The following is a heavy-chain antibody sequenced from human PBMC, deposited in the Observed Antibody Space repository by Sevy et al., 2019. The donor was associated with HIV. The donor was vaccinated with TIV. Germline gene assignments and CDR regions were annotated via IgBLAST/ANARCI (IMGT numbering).Heavy chain of an antibody. CDR1: GGSITGYF. D-gene: IGHD2-8*01. V-gene: IGHV4-59*13. Sequence: SETLSLTCTVSGGSITGYFWSWMRQPPGKGLEWIGNIHYRGRTNYNPSLTSRVTISVDTSENHFSLRLTSVTAADTDVYYCARLHNNGFFNSWGQGTLVTVSS. CDR2: IHYRGRT. J-gene: IGHJ4*02. CDR3: ARLHNNGFFNS.